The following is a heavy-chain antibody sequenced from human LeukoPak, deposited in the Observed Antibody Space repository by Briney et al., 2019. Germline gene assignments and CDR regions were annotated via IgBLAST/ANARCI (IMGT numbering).Heavy chain of an antibody. CDR3: ARVFDSPEWPYYYYYMDV. V-gene: IGHV4-61*02. Sequence: SQTLSLTCTVSGGSISSGSYYWSWIRQPAGKGLEWIGRIYTSGSTNYNPSLKSRVTISVDTSKNQFSLKLSSVTAADTAVYYCARVFDSPEWPYYYYYMDVWGKGTTVTVSS. D-gene: IGHD3-3*01. J-gene: IGHJ6*03. CDR2: IYTSGST. CDR1: GGSISSGSYY.